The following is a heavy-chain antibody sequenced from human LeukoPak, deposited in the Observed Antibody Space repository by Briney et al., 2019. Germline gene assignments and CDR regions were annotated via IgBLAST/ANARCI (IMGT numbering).Heavy chain of an antibody. Sequence: GGSLRLSCAAFGFTFSGYSMHWVRQAPGKGLEWVAVISYDGSNKYYADSVKGRFTISRDNSKNTLYLQMNSLRAEDTAVYYCATGYSSGWGLLHYYYGMDVWGQGTTVTVSS. CDR3: ATGYSSGWGLLHYYYGMDV. D-gene: IGHD6-19*01. J-gene: IGHJ6*02. V-gene: IGHV3-30-3*01. CDR1: GFTFSGYS. CDR2: ISYDGSNK.